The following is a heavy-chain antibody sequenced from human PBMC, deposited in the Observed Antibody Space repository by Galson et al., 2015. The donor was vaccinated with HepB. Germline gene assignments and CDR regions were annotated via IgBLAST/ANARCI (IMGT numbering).Heavy chain of an antibody. CDR1: GFTFSIYA. J-gene: IGHJ6*02. CDR2: TSGSGGST. Sequence: SLRLSCAASGFTFSIYAMSWVRQAPGKGLEWVSGTSGSGGSTYYADSVKGRFTISRDNSKNTLYLQMNSLRAEDTAVYHCAGYGSGSYYDPLYYFYYGMDVWGQGTTVTVS. D-gene: IGHD3-10*01. V-gene: IGHV3-23*01. CDR3: AGYGSGSYYDPLYYFYYGMDV.